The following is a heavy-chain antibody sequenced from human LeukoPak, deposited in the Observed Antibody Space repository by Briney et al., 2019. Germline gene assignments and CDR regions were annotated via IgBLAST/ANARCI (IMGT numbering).Heavy chain of an antibody. J-gene: IGHJ4*02. CDR3: ARASAVAGARDY. CDR2: IKQDGSDK. Sequence: GGSLRLSCAASGFTFSSYWMSWARQAPGKGLEWVANIKQDGSDKYYVDSVKGRFTISRDNAKNSLSLQMNSLRAEDTAVYYCARASAVAGARDYWGQGTLVTVSS. CDR1: GFTFSSYW. D-gene: IGHD6-19*01. V-gene: IGHV3-7*01.